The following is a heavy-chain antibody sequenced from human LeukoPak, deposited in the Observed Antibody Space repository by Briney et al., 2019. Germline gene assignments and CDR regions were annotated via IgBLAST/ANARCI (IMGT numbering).Heavy chain of an antibody. J-gene: IGHJ4*02. D-gene: IGHD4-17*01. Sequence: SETLSLTCTVSGGSTSSYYWSWIRQPPGKGLEWIGCIYYSGSTEYNPSLKSRVTISVDTSKNQFSLKLRSVTAADTAVYYCARVRSGPYGDYRIDYWGQGTLVTVSS. V-gene: IGHV4-59*01. CDR2: IYYSGST. CDR1: GGSTSSYY. CDR3: ARVRSGPYGDYRIDY.